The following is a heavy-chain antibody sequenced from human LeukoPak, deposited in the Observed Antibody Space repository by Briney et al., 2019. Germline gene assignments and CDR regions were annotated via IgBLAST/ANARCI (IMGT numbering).Heavy chain of an antibody. CDR3: AGGPERGSHRFDY. Sequence: SETLSLTCTVSGGSISSGDYYWSWIRQPPGKGLEWIGYIYYSGSTYYNPSLKSRVTISVDTSKNQFSLKLSSVTAADTAVFYCAGGPERGSHRFDYGARETRVPVSS. J-gene: IGHJ4*02. CDR1: GGSISSGDYY. V-gene: IGHV4-30-4*01. D-gene: IGHD1-14*01. CDR2: IYYSGST.